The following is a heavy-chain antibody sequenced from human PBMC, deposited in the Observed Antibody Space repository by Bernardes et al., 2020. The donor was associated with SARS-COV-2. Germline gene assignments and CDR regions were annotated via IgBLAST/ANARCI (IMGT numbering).Heavy chain of an antibody. CDR1: GGSISSTNHY. CDR2: IYYSGTT. D-gene: IGHD3-22*01. J-gene: IGHJ4*02. Sequence: SETLSLTCTVSGGSISSTNHYWGWIRQAPGKGLAWIGSIYYSGTTYYNPSLKSRVTVSVDTSKNQFSLRLSSVTAEDTAVYYCARAPYYYDSSGYYPNLYYFDYWGQGALVTVSS. CDR3: ARAPYYYDSSGYYPNLYYFDY. V-gene: IGHV4-39*01.